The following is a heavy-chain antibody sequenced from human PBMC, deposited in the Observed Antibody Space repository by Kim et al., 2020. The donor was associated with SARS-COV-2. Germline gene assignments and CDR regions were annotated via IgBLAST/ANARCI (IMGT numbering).Heavy chain of an antibody. Sequence: GGSLRLSCAASGFTVSSNYMSWVRQAPGKGLEWVSVIYSGGSTYSADSVKGRFTISRDNSKNTLYLQMSSLRAEDTAVYSFARGGYSSSWGTFDPWGQGTLVTVSS. V-gene: IGHV3-53*01. CDR2: IYSGGST. CDR1: GFTVSSNY. CDR3: ARGGYSSSWGTFDP. J-gene: IGHJ5*02. D-gene: IGHD6-13*01.